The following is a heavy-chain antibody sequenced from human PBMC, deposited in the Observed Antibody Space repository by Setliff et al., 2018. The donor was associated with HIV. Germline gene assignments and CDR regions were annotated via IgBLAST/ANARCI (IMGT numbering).Heavy chain of an antibody. CDR1: GYTFTNYY. D-gene: IGHD6-13*01. CDR2: IDSNNGNR. CDR3: ARDYGSSPYAVFDS. J-gene: IGHJ4*02. Sequence: ASVKVSCKASGYTFTNYYMHWVRQAPGQGLEWMGWIDSNNGNRNFAQKFRGRVTMTTDISTNTAYMEVRSLSFDDTAVYYCARDYGSSPYAVFDSWGQGTLVTVSS. V-gene: IGHV1-18*04.